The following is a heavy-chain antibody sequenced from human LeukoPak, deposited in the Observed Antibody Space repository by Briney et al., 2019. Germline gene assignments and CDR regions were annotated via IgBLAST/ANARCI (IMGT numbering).Heavy chain of an antibody. CDR1: SGSISSSTHY. V-gene: IGHV4-39*01. CDR2: FYYSGST. CDR3: ARDSSGWSNFDF. J-gene: IGHJ4*02. Sequence: SETLSLTCTVSSGSISSSTHYWGWIRQPPGKGLEGIGSFYYSGSTYYNPSLKSRVTISVDTSKNQFSLKLSSVTATDTAVYYCARDSSGWSNFDFWGQGTLVTVSS. D-gene: IGHD6-19*01.